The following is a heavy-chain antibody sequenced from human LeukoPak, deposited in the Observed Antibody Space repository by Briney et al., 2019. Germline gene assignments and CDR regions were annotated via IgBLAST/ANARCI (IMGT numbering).Heavy chain of an antibody. CDR3: AKDKGVRYFDY. V-gene: IGHV3-33*06. Sequence: PGGSLRLSCAASGLSFSNSGMHWVRQAPGKGLEWVAMIWSDGSKTYYADSVKGRFTIFRDNSKNTVYLQMNSLRAEDTAVYYCAKDKGVRYFDYWGQGTLVTVSS. D-gene: IGHD3-10*01. CDR2: IWSDGSKT. CDR1: GLSFSNSG. J-gene: IGHJ4*02.